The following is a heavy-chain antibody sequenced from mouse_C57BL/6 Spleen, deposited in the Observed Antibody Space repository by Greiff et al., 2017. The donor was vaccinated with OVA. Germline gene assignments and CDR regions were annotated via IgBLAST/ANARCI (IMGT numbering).Heavy chain of an antibody. V-gene: IGHV7-3*01. CDR2: IRNKANGYTT. CDR1: GFTFTDYY. Sequence: EVMLVESGGGLVQPGGSLSLSCAASGFTFTDYYMSWVRQPPGKALEWLGFIRNKANGYTTEYSASVKGRFPISRDNSQSLLYLQMNALRADDSATYYCASLYGNYAMDYWGQGTSVTVSA. D-gene: IGHD2-1*01. J-gene: IGHJ4*01. CDR3: ASLYGNYAMDY.